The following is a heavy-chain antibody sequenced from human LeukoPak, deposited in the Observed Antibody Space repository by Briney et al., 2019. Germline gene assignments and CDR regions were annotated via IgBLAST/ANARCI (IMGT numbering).Heavy chain of an antibody. Sequence: GASVKVSCKASGYTFTGYYMHWVRQAPGQGLEWMGWINPNSGGTNYAQKFQGRVTMTRDTSISTAYMELSRLRSDDTAVYYCARDPPYGSGSEDARNDYWGQGTLVTVSS. J-gene: IGHJ4*02. D-gene: IGHD3-10*01. CDR3: ARDPPYGSGSEDARNDY. CDR2: INPNSGGT. CDR1: GYTFTGYY. V-gene: IGHV1-2*02.